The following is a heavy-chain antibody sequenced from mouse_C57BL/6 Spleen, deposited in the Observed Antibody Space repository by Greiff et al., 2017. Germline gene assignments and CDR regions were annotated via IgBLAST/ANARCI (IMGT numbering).Heavy chain of an antibody. Sequence: VQLQQSGPELVKPGASVKISCKASGYSFTGYYMNWVKQSPEKSLEWIGEINPSTGGTTYNQKFKAKATLTVDKSSSTAYMQLKSLTSEDSAVYYCARNYYGYEGYWGQGTTLTVSS. CDR3: ARNYYGYEGY. CDR2: INPSTGGT. CDR1: GYSFTGYY. D-gene: IGHD2-2*01. V-gene: IGHV1-42*01. J-gene: IGHJ2*01.